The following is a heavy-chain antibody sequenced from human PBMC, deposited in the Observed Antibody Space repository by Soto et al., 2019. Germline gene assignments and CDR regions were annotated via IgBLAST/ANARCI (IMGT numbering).Heavy chain of an antibody. D-gene: IGHD2-15*01. CDR2: IIPMFGTA. CDR1: GGTFSSHV. J-gene: IGHJ1*01. Sequence: QVQLVQSGPEVKKPGSSVKVSCKASGGTFSSHVFTWVRQAPGRGLEWMGGIIPMFGTANHAQKFQGRATLIADESTNTAYLELSSLRSEDTAVYYCARGSRDCSGGTCFPLPTAEYFRHWGQGTLITVSS. CDR3: ARGSRDCSGGTCFPLPTAEYFRH. V-gene: IGHV1-69*01.